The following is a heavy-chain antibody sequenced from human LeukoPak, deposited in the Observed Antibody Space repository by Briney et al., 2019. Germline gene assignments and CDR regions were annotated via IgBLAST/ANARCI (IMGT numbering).Heavy chain of an antibody. CDR1: GFTFSSYA. V-gene: IGHV3-30-3*01. D-gene: IGHD6-13*01. Sequence: PGGSLRLSCAASGFTFSSYAMHWVRQAPGKGLVWVAVISYDGSNKYYADSVKGRFTISRDNSKNTLYLQMNSLRAEDTAVYYCARDVVGSSNNGMDVWGQGTTVTVSS. CDR3: ARDVVGSSNNGMDV. CDR2: ISYDGSNK. J-gene: IGHJ6*02.